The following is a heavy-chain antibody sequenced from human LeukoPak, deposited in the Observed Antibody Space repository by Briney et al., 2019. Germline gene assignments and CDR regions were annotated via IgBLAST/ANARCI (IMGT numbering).Heavy chain of an antibody. D-gene: IGHD3-22*01. V-gene: IGHV1-2*02. CDR3: ARFPLRGYDSSGYYVSDYYGMDV. CDR2: INPNSGGT. J-gene: IGHJ6*02. Sequence: ASVKVSCKASGYTFTGYYMHWVRQAPGQGLEWMGWINPNSGGTNYAQKFQGRVTMTRDTSISTAYMELSRLRSDDTAVYYCARFPLRGYDSSGYYVSDYYGMDVWGQGTTVTVSS. CDR1: GYTFTGYY.